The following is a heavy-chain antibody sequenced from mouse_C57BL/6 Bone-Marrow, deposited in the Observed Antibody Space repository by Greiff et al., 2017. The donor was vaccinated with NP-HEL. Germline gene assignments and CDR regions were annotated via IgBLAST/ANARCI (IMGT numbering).Heavy chain of an antibody. V-gene: IGHV14-3*01. D-gene: IGHD1-1*01. Sequence: VQLKESVAELVRPGASVKLSCTASGFNIKNTYMHWVKQRPEQGLEWIGRIDPANGNTKYAPKFQGKATITADTSSNTAYLQLSSLTSEDTAIYYCARFTTVVATGNYFDYWGQGTTLTVSS. CDR1: GFNIKNTY. J-gene: IGHJ2*01. CDR3: ARFTTVVATGNYFDY. CDR2: IDPANGNT.